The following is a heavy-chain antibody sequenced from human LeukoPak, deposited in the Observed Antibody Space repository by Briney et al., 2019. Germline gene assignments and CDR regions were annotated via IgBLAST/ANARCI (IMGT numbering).Heavy chain of an antibody. CDR2: VSSRMGT. D-gene: IGHD6-19*01. J-gene: IGHJ4*02. V-gene: IGHV3-23*01. CDR1: GFIPTSHG. Sequence: GGSLRLSCAASGFIPTSHGMSWVRQAPGRGLEWVSTVSSRMGTFYTDSVKGRFITSRDTSKNTLLLQMNSLRAEDTAVYYCATTRPYGTTWAGAFEDWGQGTPVTVSS. CDR3: ATTRPYGTTWAGAFED.